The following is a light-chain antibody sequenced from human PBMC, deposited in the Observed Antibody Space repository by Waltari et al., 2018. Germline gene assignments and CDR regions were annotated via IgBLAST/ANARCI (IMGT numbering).Light chain of an antibody. Sequence: EIVLTQSPGTLPLSPGERATLSCRASQRVSSNNLAWYQQKPGQAPRLLSYGASSSATGIPDRFSGSGSGTDFTLTISRLEPEDFAVYYCQQYGSSPPYTFGQGTKLDIK. V-gene: IGKV3-20*01. CDR2: GAS. CDR1: QRVSSNN. J-gene: IGKJ2*01. CDR3: QQYGSSPPYT.